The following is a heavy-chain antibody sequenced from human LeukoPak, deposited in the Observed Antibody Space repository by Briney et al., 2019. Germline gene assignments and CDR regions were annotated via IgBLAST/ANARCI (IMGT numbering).Heavy chain of an antibody. CDR1: GYSIRSDCY. J-gene: IGHJ4*02. Sequence: SETLSLTCAVSGYSIRSDCYWGWIRQPPGKGLEWIGSIYQSGSTHYNPSLKSRVTISIDTSKNQFSLKLSSMTAADTAVYYCARNSSWYFDYWGQGTLVTVSS. CDR2: IYQSGST. V-gene: IGHV4-38-2*01. D-gene: IGHD6-13*01. CDR3: ARNSSWYFDY.